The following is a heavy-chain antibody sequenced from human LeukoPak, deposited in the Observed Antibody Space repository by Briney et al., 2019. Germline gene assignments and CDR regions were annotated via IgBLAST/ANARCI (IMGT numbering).Heavy chain of an antibody. D-gene: IGHD3-10*01. CDR3: ARSYGSGSYLFDY. CDR1: GGSISSYY. V-gene: IGHV4-59*01. Sequence: PSETLSLTCTVSGGSISSYYWSWIRQPPGKGLKWIGYIYYSGSTNYNPSLKSRVTISVDTSKNQFSLKLSSVTAADTAVYYCARSYGSGSYLFDYWGQGTLVTVSS. CDR2: IYYSGST. J-gene: IGHJ4*02.